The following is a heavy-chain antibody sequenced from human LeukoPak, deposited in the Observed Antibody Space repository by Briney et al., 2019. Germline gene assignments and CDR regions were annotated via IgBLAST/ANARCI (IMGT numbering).Heavy chain of an antibody. Sequence: SKTLSLTCTVSGYSISSGYYWGWIRQPPGKGLEWIGSIYESGSTYYNASLKSRVTISIDMSKNQFSLKLSSVTAADTAVYYCARERGSRPRRFDYWGQGTLVTVSS. CDR2: IYESGST. D-gene: IGHD3-16*01. CDR3: ARERGSRPRRFDY. CDR1: GYSISSGYY. V-gene: IGHV4-38-2*02. J-gene: IGHJ4*02.